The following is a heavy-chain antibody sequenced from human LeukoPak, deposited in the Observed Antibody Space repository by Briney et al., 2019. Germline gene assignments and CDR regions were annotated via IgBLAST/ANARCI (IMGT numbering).Heavy chain of an antibody. V-gene: IGHV3-33*08. D-gene: IGHD3-10*01. Sequence: GGSLRLSCAVSGFSFGDDYMSWIRQAPGKGLEWVSVIYLDGSKIYYADSVKGRLTLSRDNSKNTLYLQMNSLIAEDTAVYYCVRDDSGSVIRGVLHYWGQGALVTVSS. CDR3: VRDDSGSVIRGVLHY. CDR2: IYLDGSKI. J-gene: IGHJ4*02. CDR1: GFSFGDDY.